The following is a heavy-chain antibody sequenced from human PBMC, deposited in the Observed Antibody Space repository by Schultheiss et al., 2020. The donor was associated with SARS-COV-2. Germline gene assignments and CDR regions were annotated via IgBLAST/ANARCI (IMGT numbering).Heavy chain of an antibody. Sequence: SVKVSCKASGGTFSSYAISWVRQAPGQGLEWMGGIIPIFGTANYAQKFQGRVTITADKSTSTAYMELSSLRSEDTAVYYCARDISFYSSGWYWFDPWGQGTLVTVSS. D-gene: IGHD6-19*01. CDR3: ARDISFYSSGWYWFDP. CDR2: IIPIFGTA. CDR1: GGTFSSYA. J-gene: IGHJ5*02. V-gene: IGHV1-69*06.